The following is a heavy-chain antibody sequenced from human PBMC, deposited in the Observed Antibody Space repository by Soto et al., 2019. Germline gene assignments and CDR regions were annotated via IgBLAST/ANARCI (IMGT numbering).Heavy chain of an antibody. CDR2: ISGSGGST. V-gene: IGHV3-23*01. CDR1: GFTFSNYA. D-gene: IGHD3-3*01. J-gene: IGHJ5*02. CDR3: ANGQSTYYDFWSRYYDWFDP. Sequence: GGSLRLSCAASGFTFSNYAMSWVRQAPGKGLEWISTISGSGGSTYYADSVKGRFTISRDNSKNTLYLQMNSLRAEDTAVYYCANGQSTYYDFWSRYYDWFDPWGQGTLVTVSS.